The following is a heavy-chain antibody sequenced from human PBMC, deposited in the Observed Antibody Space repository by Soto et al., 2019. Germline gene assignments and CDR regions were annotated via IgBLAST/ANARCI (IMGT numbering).Heavy chain of an antibody. Sequence: EVQLLESGGGLVHPGGSLRLSCAASGFTFSSYAMSWVRQAPGKGLEWVSAISGSGGSTYYADSVKGRFTISRDNSKNTLYLQINSQRAEDTAVYYCAVKFLTAFDIWGQGTMVNVSS. J-gene: IGHJ3*02. CDR3: AVKFLTAFDI. CDR1: GFTFSSYA. CDR2: ISGSGGST. D-gene: IGHD3-9*01. V-gene: IGHV3-23*01.